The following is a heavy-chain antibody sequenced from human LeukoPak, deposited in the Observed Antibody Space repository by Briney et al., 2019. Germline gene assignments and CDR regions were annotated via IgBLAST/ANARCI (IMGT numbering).Heavy chain of an antibody. J-gene: IGHJ4*02. CDR1: GFTFSSYA. Sequence: PGGSLRLSCAASGFTFSSYAMSWVRQAPGKGLEWVSVISGSGGSTYYADSVKGRFTISRDNSKNKLYLQMNSLRAEDTAVYYCAKPSYYDSSGYYSYYFDYWGQGTLVTVSS. D-gene: IGHD3-22*01. CDR2: ISGSGGST. CDR3: AKPSYYDSSGYYSYYFDY. V-gene: IGHV3-23*01.